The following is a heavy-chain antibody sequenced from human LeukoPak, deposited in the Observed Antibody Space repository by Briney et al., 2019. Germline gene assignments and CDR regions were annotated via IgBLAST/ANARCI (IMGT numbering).Heavy chain of an antibody. D-gene: IGHD4-17*01. V-gene: IGHV3-23*01. J-gene: IGHJ4*02. CDR2: ISASGGST. Sequence: GGSLRLSCAASGFTFSSYAMSWVRQAPGKGLEWVSAISASGGSTDYADSVKGRFTISRDNSRNTLYLQMNSLRAEYTAVYYCANRSYYGDYEFAYWGQGTLVTVSS. CDR3: ANRSYYGDYEFAY. CDR1: GFTFSSYA.